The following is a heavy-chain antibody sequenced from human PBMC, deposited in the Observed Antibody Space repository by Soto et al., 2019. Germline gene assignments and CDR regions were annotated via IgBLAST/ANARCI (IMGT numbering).Heavy chain of an antibody. Sequence: EVQLVESGGGLVQPGGSLRLSCAASGFTFSSYSMSWVRQTPGKGLEWVSHISGGSSLIYYADSVKGRFTISRDNAENSLYLQMNSLRAEDTAVYYCATRSRGYSVYVKYWGQGTVVTVSS. CDR2: ISGGSSLI. CDR1: GFTFSSYS. CDR3: ATRSRGYSVYVKY. J-gene: IGHJ4*02. V-gene: IGHV3-48*01. D-gene: IGHD5-12*01.